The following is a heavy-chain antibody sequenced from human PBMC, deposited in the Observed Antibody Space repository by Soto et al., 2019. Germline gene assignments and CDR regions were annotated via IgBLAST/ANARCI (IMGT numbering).Heavy chain of an antibody. CDR2: ISGSGGGT. J-gene: IGHJ4*02. D-gene: IGHD6-13*01. Sequence: EVQLLESGGGLVQPGGSLRLSCAASGFTFSSYAMSWVRQAPGKGLEWVSAISGSGGGTYYADSVKGRFTISRHTSKNPLSLQMNSLRAEDTAVYYWAYSSTPFDYWGQGTLVTFSS. CDR1: GFTFSSYA. CDR3: AYSSTPFDY. V-gene: IGHV3-23*01.